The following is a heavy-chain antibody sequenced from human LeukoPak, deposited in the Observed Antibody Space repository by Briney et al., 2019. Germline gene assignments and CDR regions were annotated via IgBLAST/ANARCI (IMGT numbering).Heavy chain of an antibody. CDR3: ARDDDYGDSYWYFDL. CDR2: IWYDGTNK. Sequence: PGGSLRLSCAASGFTFSSYGMHWVRQAPGKGLELVSVIWYDGTNKYYADSVKGRFTISRDNSKDTLYLQMNSLRAEDTAVYYCARDDDYGDSYWYFDLWGRGTLVTVSS. D-gene: IGHD4-17*01. V-gene: IGHV3-33*01. J-gene: IGHJ2*01. CDR1: GFTFSSYG.